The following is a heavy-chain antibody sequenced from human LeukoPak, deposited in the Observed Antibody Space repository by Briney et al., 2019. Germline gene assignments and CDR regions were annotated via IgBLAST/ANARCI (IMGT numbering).Heavy chain of an antibody. CDR2: ISAYNGNT. CDR1: GYTFTSYG. J-gene: IGHJ5*02. D-gene: IGHD5-18*01. CDR3: ARDWTSLQLWSRPGFDP. V-gene: IGHV1-18*01. Sequence: ASVKVSCKASGYTFTSYGISWVRQAPGQGLEWMGWISAYNGNTNYAQKLQGRVTMTTDTSTSTAYMELRSLRSDDTAVYYRARDWTSLQLWSRPGFDPWGQGTLVTVSS.